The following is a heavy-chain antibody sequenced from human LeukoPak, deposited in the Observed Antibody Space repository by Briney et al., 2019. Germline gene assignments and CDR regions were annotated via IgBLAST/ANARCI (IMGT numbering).Heavy chain of an antibody. CDR3: ARVLLGATTGNWFDP. CDR1: GGTFSSYA. J-gene: IGHJ5*02. Sequence: SVKVSCKASGGTFSSYAISWVRQAPGQGLEWMGGIIPIFGTANYAQKFQGRVTITTDESTSTAYMELSSLRSEDTAVYYCARVLLGATTGNWFDPWGQGTLVTVSS. V-gene: IGHV1-69*05. D-gene: IGHD1-26*01. CDR2: IIPIFGTA.